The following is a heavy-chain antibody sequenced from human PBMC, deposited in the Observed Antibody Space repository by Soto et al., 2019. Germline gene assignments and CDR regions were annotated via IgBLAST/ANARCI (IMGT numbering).Heavy chain of an antibody. CDR3: ARKERDGYNCLDY. CDR1: GGSISSSTW. CDR2: IYHSGYT. V-gene: IGHV4-4*02. Sequence: XGTLSLTCNVSGGSISSSTWWDWVRQSPGKGLEWIGEIYHSGYTNYNPSLKSRVTISVDKSKNQFSLKLSSVTAADTAVYYCARKERDGYNCLDYWGQGTLVTVSS. J-gene: IGHJ4*02. D-gene: IGHD5-12*01.